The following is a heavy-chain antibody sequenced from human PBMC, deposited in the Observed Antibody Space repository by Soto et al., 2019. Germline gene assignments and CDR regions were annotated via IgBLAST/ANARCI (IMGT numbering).Heavy chain of an antibody. CDR3: IIGNWFDP. V-gene: IGHV3-7*01. D-gene: IGHD3-3*01. Sequence: PGGSLRLSCAASGFSFSNYWMTWVRQAPGKGLEWVANIKQDGSQQYYGDSVKGRFTISRDNSRDSLYLQMNTLRERITIFGVVIIGNWFDPWGQGTLVTVSS. J-gene: IGHJ5*02. CDR2: IKQDGSQQ. CDR1: GFSFSNYW.